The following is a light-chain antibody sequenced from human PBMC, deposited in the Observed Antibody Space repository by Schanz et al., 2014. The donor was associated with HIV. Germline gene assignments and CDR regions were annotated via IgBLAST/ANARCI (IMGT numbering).Light chain of an antibody. CDR3: QQCVTYPYT. CDR1: QNIGKW. J-gene: IGKJ2*01. CDR2: QAS. V-gene: IGKV1-5*03. Sequence: DIQMTQSPSTLSASVGDRVTITCRASQNIGKWLTWYQQKPGKAPNLLIYQASTLEIGVSSRFSGSGSATEFTLTISSLQPDDLGTYYCQQCVTYPYTFGQGTKLDIK.